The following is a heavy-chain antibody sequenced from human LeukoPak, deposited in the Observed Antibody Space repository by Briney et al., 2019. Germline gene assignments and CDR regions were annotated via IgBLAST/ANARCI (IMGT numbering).Heavy chain of an antibody. V-gene: IGHV3-23*01. D-gene: IGHD3-22*01. CDR2: ISGSGGST. CDR1: GFTFSSYA. Sequence: PGGSLRLSCAASGFTFSSYAMSWVRQAPGKGLEWVSAISGSGGSTYYADSVKGRFTISRDNAKNSLYLQMNSLRAEDTAVYYCAVPYYDSSGYYHDYWGQGTLVTVSS. CDR3: AVPYYDSSGYYHDY. J-gene: IGHJ4*02.